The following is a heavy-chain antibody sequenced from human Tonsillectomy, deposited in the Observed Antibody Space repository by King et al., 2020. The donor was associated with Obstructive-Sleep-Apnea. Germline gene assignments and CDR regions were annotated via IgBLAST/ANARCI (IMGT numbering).Heavy chain of an antibody. CDR3: ARDSGGSYYFDY. V-gene: IGHV4-39*07. CDR2: IYYSGTT. J-gene: IGHJ4*02. CDR1: GGSISSSNYY. Sequence: QLQESGPGLVKPSETLSLTCTVSGGSISSSNYYWGWIRQPPGKGLEWIASIYYSGTTYYNPSLKSRVTISLDTSKNQFSLKLSSVTAADTAVYYCARDSGGSYYFDYWGQRTLVTVSS. D-gene: IGHD1-26*01.